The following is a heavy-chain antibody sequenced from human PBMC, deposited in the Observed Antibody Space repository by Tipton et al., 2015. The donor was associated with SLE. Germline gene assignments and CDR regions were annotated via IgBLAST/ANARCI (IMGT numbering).Heavy chain of an antibody. CDR2: ISSSSSTI. D-gene: IGHD2-8*02. CDR3: ARATTVNRILYWPAFDY. Sequence: SLRLSCAASGFTFSSYSMNWVRQAPGKGLEWVSYISSSSSTIYYADSVKGRFTISRDNAKNSLYLQMNSLRAEDTAVYYCARATTVNRILYWPAFDYWGQGTLVTVSS. J-gene: IGHJ4*02. CDR1: GFTFSSYS. V-gene: IGHV3-48*01.